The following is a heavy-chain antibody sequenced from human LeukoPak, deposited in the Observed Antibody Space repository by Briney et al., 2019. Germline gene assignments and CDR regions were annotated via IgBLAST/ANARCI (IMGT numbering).Heavy chain of an antibody. Sequence: PGGSLRLSCAASGFTFSSYEMNWVRQAPGKGLEWVSYISSSGSNIYYVDSVKGRFTISRDNAKNSLYLQMNSLRAEDAAIYYCASPGYCPGDCYKYFQHWGQGTLVTVSS. D-gene: IGHD2-21*02. CDR2: ISSSGSNI. CDR1: GFTFSSYE. J-gene: IGHJ1*01. CDR3: ASPGYCPGDCYKYFQH. V-gene: IGHV3-48*03.